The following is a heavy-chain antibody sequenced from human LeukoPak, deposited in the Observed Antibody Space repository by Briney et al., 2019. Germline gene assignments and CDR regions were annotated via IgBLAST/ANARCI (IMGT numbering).Heavy chain of an antibody. J-gene: IGHJ3*02. Sequence: GGSLRLSCAASGFTFSNYWMSWVRQAPGKGLEWVANIRQDGSERYYVDSVKGRFTISRDNAKNSLYLQLNSLRAEDTAVYYCARDRHNIEDAFDIWGQGTVVTVSS. CDR1: GFTFSNYW. D-gene: IGHD2/OR15-2a*01. V-gene: IGHV3-7*01. CDR3: ARDRHNIEDAFDI. CDR2: IRQDGSER.